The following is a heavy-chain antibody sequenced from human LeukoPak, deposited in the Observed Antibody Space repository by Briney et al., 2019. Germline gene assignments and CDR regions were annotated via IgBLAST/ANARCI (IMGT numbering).Heavy chain of an antibody. Sequence: PSETLSLTCTVSGSSISSYYWSLIRQPPGKGLEWIGYIYYSGSTNYNPSLKSRVTISVDTSKNQFSLKLSSVTAADTAVYYCARGLRGAHDAFDIWGQGTMVTVSS. CDR2: IYYSGST. CDR3: ARGLRGAHDAFDI. CDR1: GSSISSYY. V-gene: IGHV4-59*01. J-gene: IGHJ3*02. D-gene: IGHD4-17*01.